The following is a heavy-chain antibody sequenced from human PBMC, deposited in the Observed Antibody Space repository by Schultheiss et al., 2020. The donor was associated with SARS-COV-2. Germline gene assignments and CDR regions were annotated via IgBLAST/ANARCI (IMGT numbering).Heavy chain of an antibody. J-gene: IGHJ6*02. CDR2: ISYDGSNK. V-gene: IGHV3-30*03. CDR3: ARDILILYYYDSSGYYGGGMDV. Sequence: GESLKISCAASGFTFSSYGMHWVRQAPGKGLEWVAVISYDGSNKYYADSVKGRFTISRDNSKNTLYLQMNSLRAEDTAVYYCARDILILYYYDSSGYYGGGMDVWGQGTTVTVSS. CDR1: GFTFSSYG. D-gene: IGHD3-22*01.